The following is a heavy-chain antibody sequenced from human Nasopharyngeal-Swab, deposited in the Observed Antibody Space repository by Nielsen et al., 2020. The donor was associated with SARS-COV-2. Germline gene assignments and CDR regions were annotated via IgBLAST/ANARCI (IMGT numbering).Heavy chain of an antibody. V-gene: IGHV3-7*01. CDR2: IKEDGSEK. Sequence: GGSLRLSCAASGFTFSSFWMSWVRQAPGKGLEWVANIKEDGSEKYYVDSVKGRFTISRDNAKNSLFLQMNSLRAEDTAVYYCARDGVSSGYYYYYYMDVWGKGTTVTVSS. J-gene: IGHJ6*03. CDR3: ARDGVSSGYYYYYYMDV. CDR1: GFTFSSFW. D-gene: IGHD1-26*01.